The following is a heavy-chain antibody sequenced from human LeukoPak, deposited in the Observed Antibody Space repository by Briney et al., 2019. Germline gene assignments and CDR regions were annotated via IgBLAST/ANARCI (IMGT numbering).Heavy chain of an antibody. D-gene: IGHD3-22*01. Sequence: SQTLSLTCTVSGGSISSGGYYWSWIRQHPGKGLEWIGYIYYSGSTYYNPSLKSRVTISVDTSKNQFSLKLSSVTAADTAVYYCARVGYYDSLPDYCGQGTLVTVSS. CDR3: ARVGYYDSLPDY. CDR1: GGSISSGGYY. CDR2: IYYSGST. J-gene: IGHJ4*02. V-gene: IGHV4-31*03.